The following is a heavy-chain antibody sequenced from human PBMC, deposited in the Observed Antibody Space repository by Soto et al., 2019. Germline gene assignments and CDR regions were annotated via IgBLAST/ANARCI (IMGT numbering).Heavy chain of an antibody. Sequence: QITLKESGPTLVNPTQTLTLSCTFSGFSLTTSGEGVGWIRQSPGKALEWLALLYGHGDKRYSPSLTSRLTITKDPSSSQVVLTLTHMEPVDTATYYCALSRPSYFYGSGSDFYFEYWGQGTLVIVSS. D-gene: IGHD3-10*01. CDR1: GFSLTTSGEG. J-gene: IGHJ4*02. V-gene: IGHV2-5*01. CDR3: ALSRPSYFYGSGSDFYFEY. CDR2: LYGHGDK.